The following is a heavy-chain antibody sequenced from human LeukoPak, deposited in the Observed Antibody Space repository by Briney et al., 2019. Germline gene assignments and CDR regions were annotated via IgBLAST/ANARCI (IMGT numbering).Heavy chain of an antibody. Sequence: PSGALSLTCAVSGGSISSSNWWGLVRQPPGKGLEWIGEIYHSGSTNYNPSLKSRVTISVDKSKNQFSLKLSSVTAADTAVYYCASSSGSSPLDVWGQGTTVTVSS. CDR3: ASSSGSSPLDV. D-gene: IGHD1-26*01. CDR2: IYHSGST. V-gene: IGHV4-4*02. CDR1: GGSISSSNW. J-gene: IGHJ6*02.